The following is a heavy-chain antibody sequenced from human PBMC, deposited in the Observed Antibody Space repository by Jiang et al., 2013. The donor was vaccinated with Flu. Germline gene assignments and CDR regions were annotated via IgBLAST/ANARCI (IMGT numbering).Heavy chain of an antibody. CDR2: SSFDGGNN. V-gene: IGHV3-30-3*01. CDR3: ASGKSEGAAVGAGHFDY. J-gene: IGHJ4*02. D-gene: IGHD6-13*01. Sequence: RLSCAASGFTFNTYTMYWVRQAPGKGLEWVAISSFDGGNNLHADSVKGRFTISRDSSKNTLFLQMNSLRVEDTAVYYCASGKSEGAAVGAGHFDYWGQGTLVTVSS. CDR1: GFTFNTYT.